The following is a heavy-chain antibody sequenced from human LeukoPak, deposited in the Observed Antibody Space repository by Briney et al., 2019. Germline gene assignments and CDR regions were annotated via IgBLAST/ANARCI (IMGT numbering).Heavy chain of an antibody. CDR1: GLTFSSYA. CDR3: ARQRQEQRPFDY. J-gene: IGHJ4*02. D-gene: IGHD6-25*01. V-gene: IGHV3-23*01. Sequence: GGSLRLSCAASGLTFSSYAMSWVRQAPGKGLEWVSAISGSGGSTYYADSVKGRFTISRDNSKNTLYLQMNSLRAEDTAVYYCARQRQEQRPFDYWGQGTLVTVSS. CDR2: ISGSGGST.